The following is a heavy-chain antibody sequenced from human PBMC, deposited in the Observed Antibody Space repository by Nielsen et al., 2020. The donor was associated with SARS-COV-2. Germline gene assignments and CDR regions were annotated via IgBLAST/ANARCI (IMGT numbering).Heavy chain of an antibody. CDR1: GFTFSSYW. CDR3: ASRGYSSSWYYYYGMDV. V-gene: IGHV3-74*01. Sequence: GESLKISCAASGFTFSSYWMHWVRQAPGKGLVWVSRINSDGSSTSYADSVKGRFTISRDNAKNTLYLQMNSLRAEDTAVYYCASRGYSSSWYYYYGMDVWGQGTTVTVSS. D-gene: IGHD6-13*01. CDR2: INSDGSST. J-gene: IGHJ6*02.